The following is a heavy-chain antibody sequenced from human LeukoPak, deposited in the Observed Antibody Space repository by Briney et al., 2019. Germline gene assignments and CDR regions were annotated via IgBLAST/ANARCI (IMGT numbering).Heavy chain of an antibody. J-gene: IGHJ4*02. D-gene: IGHD3-22*01. CDR1: GFTFSSYE. Sequence: GGSLRLSCAASGFTFSSYEMNWVRQAPGKGLEWVSYISSSGSTIYYADSVKGRFTISRDNAKNSLYLQMNSLGAEDTAVYYCARQRYYYDSSGLDDWGQGTLVTVSS. V-gene: IGHV3-48*03. CDR2: ISSSGSTI. CDR3: ARQRYYYDSSGLDD.